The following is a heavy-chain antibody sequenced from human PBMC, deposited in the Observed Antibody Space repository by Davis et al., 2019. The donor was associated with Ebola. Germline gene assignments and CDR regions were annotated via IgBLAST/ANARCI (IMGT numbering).Heavy chain of an antibody. V-gene: IGHV3-64D*06. Sequence: GESLKISCSASGFTFSSYAMHWVRQAPGKGLESVSRISTNGENTYYAESVKGRFTISRDNSKDTLYLQMRSLRTEDTAVYYCVKDRFTVVVVHGGFDYWGQGTRVTVSS. CDR2: ISTNGENT. D-gene: IGHD2-15*01. CDR3: VKDRFTVVVVHGGFDY. CDR1: GFTFSSYA. J-gene: IGHJ4*02.